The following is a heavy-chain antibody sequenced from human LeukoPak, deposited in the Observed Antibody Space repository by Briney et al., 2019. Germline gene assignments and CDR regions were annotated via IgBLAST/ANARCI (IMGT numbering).Heavy chain of an antibody. V-gene: IGHV4-59*01. J-gene: IGHJ4*02. CDR2: IYYSGST. CDR3: ARYLSIAASTGFDY. D-gene: IGHD6-6*01. CDR1: GGSISSYY. Sequence: SETLSLTCTVSGGSISSYYWSWIRQPPGKGLEWIGYIYYSGSTNYNPSLKSRVTISVDTSKNQFSLKLSSVTAADTAVYYCARYLSIAASTGFDYWGQGTLVTDSS.